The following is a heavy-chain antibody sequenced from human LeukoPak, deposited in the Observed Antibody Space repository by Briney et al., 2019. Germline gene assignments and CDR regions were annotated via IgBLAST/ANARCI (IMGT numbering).Heavy chain of an antibody. CDR1: GFTFSSYA. CDR2: ISGSGGST. D-gene: IGHD1-26*01. V-gene: IGHV3-23*01. CDR3: AKLPTGSYPYYFDF. Sequence: GGSLRLSCAASGFTFSSYAMSWDRQAPGKGLEWVSAISGSGGSTCYADSVRGRFTISRDNSKNTVYLQMNTLRAEDTAEYYCAKLPTGSYPYYFDFWGQGTLVTVSS. J-gene: IGHJ4*02.